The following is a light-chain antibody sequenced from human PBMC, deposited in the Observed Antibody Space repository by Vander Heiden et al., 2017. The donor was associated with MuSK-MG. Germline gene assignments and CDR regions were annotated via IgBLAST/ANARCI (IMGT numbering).Light chain of an antibody. V-gene: IGLV3-1*01. CDR2: LDS. Sequence: SYELTEPASVDVAPGQTASSTCSGDKVGDKYACWYQQKPGPSPVLFCYLDSRRPSGIPDRFSGSNSGTTATLTTSGAQAMDEADYYCQAWDSNTASYVFGAGTKVTVL. CDR3: QAWDSNTASYV. CDR1: KVGDKY. J-gene: IGLJ1*01.